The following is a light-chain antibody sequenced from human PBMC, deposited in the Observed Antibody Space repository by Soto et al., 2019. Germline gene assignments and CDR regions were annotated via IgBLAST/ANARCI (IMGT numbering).Light chain of an antibody. CDR1: SSDVGGYNY. V-gene: IGLV2-8*01. J-gene: IGLJ1*01. Sequence: QSLLTQPPSSSGSPGQSVAISCTGTSSDVGGYNYVSWYQQHPGKAPKLMIYEVNKRPSGVPDRFSGSKSGNTASLTVSGLQAEDEADYYRSSYAGSSNVFGTGTKVTVL. CDR3: SSYAGSSNV. CDR2: EVN.